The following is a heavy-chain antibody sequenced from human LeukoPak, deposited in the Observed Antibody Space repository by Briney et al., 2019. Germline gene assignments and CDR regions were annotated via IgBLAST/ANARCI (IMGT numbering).Heavy chain of an antibody. V-gene: IGHV3-9*01. J-gene: IGHJ4*02. CDR1: GFTFDDYA. D-gene: IGHD3-10*01. CDR3: AKSTMVRGVISPFDY. Sequence: GGSLRLSCAASGFTFDDYAMHWVRQAPGKGLEWVSGISWNSGSIGYADSVKGRFTISRDNAKNSLYLQMNSLRAEDTAVYYCAKSTMVRGVISPFDYWGQGTLVTVSS. CDR2: ISWNSGSI.